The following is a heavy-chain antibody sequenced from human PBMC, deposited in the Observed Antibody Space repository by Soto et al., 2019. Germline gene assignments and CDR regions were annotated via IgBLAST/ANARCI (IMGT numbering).Heavy chain of an antibody. D-gene: IGHD3-22*01. CDR3: AREVYYYDSSGHYSPFDY. V-gene: IGHV4-34*01. J-gene: IGHJ4*02. CDR1: GGSFSGYY. Sequence: SETLSLTCAVYGGSFSGYYWSWIRQPPGKGLEWIGEINHSGSTNYNPSLKSRVTISVDTSKNQFSLKLSSVTAADTAVYYCAREVYYYDSSGHYSPFDYWGQGTLVTVSS. CDR2: INHSGST.